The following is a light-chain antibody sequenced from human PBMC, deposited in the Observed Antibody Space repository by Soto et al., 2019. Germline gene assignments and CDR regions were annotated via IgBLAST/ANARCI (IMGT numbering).Light chain of an antibody. Sequence: DIVMTQTPLSLPVTPGEPASISCRSSQSLLDSDDGNTYLDWYLQKPGQSPQLLIYTVSYRASGVPDRFSGSGSGTEFTLTISSLKSEDFAVYYCQQYNNWPPYTFGQGTKVDIK. CDR2: TVS. V-gene: IGKV2-40*01. CDR3: QQYNNWPPYT. J-gene: IGKJ2*01. CDR1: QSLLDSDDGNTY.